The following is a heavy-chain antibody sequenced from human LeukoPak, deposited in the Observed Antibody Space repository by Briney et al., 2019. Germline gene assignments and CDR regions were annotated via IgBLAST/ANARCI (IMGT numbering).Heavy chain of an antibody. CDR2: IWFDGSQQ. J-gene: IGHJ4*02. Sequence: GGSLRLSCAASGYTFTDHGMPWVRQAPGKGLEWVADIWFDGSQQYYADAVKGRFTISRDISKSILYLQMNSLRAEDTGVYYCARDLAAARLDFRGQGTLVTVSS. V-gene: IGHV3-33*01. CDR3: ARDLAAARLDF. D-gene: IGHD6-6*01. CDR1: GYTFTDHG.